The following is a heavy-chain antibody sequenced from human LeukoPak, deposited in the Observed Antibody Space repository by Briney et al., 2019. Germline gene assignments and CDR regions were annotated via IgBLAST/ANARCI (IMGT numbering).Heavy chain of an antibody. Sequence: SETLSLTCTVSGGSLSSTNYYWGWIRQPPGKGLEWIGSAYYSGSTYYNPSLKSRVTISVDTSKNQFSLRLRSVTAADTAVYYCAMHYGSGSYFAYWGQGTLVTVSS. V-gene: IGHV4-39*01. J-gene: IGHJ4*02. CDR2: AYYSGST. CDR1: GGSLSSTNYY. CDR3: AMHYGSGSYFAY. D-gene: IGHD3-10*01.